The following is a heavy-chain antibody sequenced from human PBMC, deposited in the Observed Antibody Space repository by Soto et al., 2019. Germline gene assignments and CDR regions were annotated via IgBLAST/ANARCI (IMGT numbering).Heavy chain of an antibody. J-gene: IGHJ3*02. V-gene: IGHV1-2*02. Sequence: QLHLVQSGAVVKKPGASVTVSCSASGYPVTAYYMHWVRQAPGRGLEWMGGINPATGAAKYTQTSQGRVTMTRDTSTSTVFMELRALTSEDTAVFYCARGGGVGVAGSAAFDMWGQGTLVTVSS. CDR3: ARGGGVGVAGSAAFDM. D-gene: IGHD3-3*01. CDR1: GYPVTAYY. CDR2: INPATGAA.